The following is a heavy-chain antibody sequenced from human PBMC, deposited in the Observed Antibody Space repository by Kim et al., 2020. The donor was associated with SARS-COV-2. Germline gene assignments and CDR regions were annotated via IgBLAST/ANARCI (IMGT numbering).Heavy chain of an antibody. V-gene: IGHV1-18*01. CDR3: ASISQIYYYGMDV. Sequence: AQKLQGRITMTTDTSTSTAYMELRSLRSDDTAVYYCASISQIYYYGMDVWGQGTTVTVSS. J-gene: IGHJ6*02. D-gene: IGHD3-9*01.